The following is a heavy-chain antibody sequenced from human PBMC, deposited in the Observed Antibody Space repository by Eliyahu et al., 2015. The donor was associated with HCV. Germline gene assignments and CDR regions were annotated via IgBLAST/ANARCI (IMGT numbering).Heavy chain of an antibody. CDR1: GFTFTKYG. CDR3: VRGNQWLHDY. CDR2: ISFDGETE. Sequence: QVQLVESGGGVVQPGGSLRLSCAVSGFTFTKYGMHWVRQTPGKGLEGVALISFDGETEHYIDSVKGRFTLSRDNAKNTLYLQMNSLRGEDTAIYYCVRGNQWLHDYWGQGTLVIVSS. D-gene: IGHD3-22*01. V-gene: IGHV3-30*03. J-gene: IGHJ4*02.